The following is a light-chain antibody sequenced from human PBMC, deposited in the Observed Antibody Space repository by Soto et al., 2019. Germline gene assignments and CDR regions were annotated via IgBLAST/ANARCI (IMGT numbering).Light chain of an antibody. J-gene: IGKJ5*01. V-gene: IGKV1-39*01. Sequence: DIQMTQSPSSLSASVGDRVTITCRASQSIRTFLNWYQQKPGKAPNVLIYAASTLESGVPSRFNGTGSGTDFTLTISSLQPEDFGVYFCQQSYSDLPITFGQGTRLEIK. CDR1: QSIRTF. CDR3: QQSYSDLPIT. CDR2: AAS.